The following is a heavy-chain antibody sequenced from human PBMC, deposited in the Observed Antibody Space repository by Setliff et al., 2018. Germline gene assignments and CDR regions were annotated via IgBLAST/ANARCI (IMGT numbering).Heavy chain of an antibody. D-gene: IGHD5-12*01. V-gene: IGHV4-31*03. Sequence: PSETLSLTCTVSGGSISSGGYSWSWIRQHPGKGLEWIGYIYYSGSTYYNPSLRIRVTISVDTSQNQFSLKLRSVTAADTAVYYCARGGTFRYFDFWGQGAPVTVSS. CDR2: IYYSGST. J-gene: IGHJ4*02. CDR1: GGSISSGGYS. CDR3: ARGGTFRYFDF.